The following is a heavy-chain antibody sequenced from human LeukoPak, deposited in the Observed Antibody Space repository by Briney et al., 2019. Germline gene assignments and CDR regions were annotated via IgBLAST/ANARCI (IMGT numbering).Heavy chain of an antibody. J-gene: IGHJ4*02. CDR2: ISYDGSNK. CDR3: AKASDYDILTSLDY. D-gene: IGHD3-9*01. CDR1: GFTFSSYG. V-gene: IGHV3-30*18. Sequence: PGRSLRLSCAASGFTFSSYGMHWVRQAPGKGLEWVAVISYDGSNKYYADSVKGRFTISRDNSKNTLYLQMSSLRAEDTAVYYCAKASDYDILTSLDYWGQGTLVTVSS.